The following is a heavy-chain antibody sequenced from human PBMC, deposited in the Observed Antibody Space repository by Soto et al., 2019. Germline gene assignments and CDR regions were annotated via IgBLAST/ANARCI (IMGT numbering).Heavy chain of an antibody. CDR2: IIPIFGTA. CDR1: GCTFSSYA. Sequence: SVKVSCKASGCTFSSYAISCVRQAPGQGLEWMGGIIPIFGTANYAQKFQGRVTVTADKSTSTAYMELSSLRSEDTAVYYCALLVSPTTVTSFDYWGQGTLVTVSS. D-gene: IGHD4-4*01. V-gene: IGHV1-69*06. CDR3: ALLVSPTTVTSFDY. J-gene: IGHJ4*02.